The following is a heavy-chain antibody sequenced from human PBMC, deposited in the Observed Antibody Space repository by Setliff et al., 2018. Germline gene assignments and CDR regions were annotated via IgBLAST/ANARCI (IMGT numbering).Heavy chain of an antibody. J-gene: IGHJ4*02. V-gene: IGHV4-31*03. CDR3: ARDEGGFLQLDH. Sequence: SETLSLTCSVSGGSINSGGYYWTWIRRRPGRGLEWIGHIYYRGTTHYNESLKSRVAIFIDTSRNHFSLSLTSVTAADTAMYYCARDEGGFLQLDHWGLGSLVTVSS. D-gene: IGHD3-16*01. CDR2: IYYRGTT. CDR1: GGSINSGGYY.